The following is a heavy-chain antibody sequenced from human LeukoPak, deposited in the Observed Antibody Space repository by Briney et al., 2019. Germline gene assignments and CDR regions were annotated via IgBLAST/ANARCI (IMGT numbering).Heavy chain of an antibody. D-gene: IGHD1-26*01. Sequence: ASVKVSCKASGYTFTSYAISWVRQAPGQGLEWMGGIIPIFGTANYAQKFQGRVTITADESTSTAYMELSSLRSEDTAVYYCARLLVGASTTPLDYWGQGTLVTVSS. V-gene: IGHV1-69*13. CDR2: IIPIFGTA. CDR1: GYTFTSYA. J-gene: IGHJ4*02. CDR3: ARLLVGASTTPLDY.